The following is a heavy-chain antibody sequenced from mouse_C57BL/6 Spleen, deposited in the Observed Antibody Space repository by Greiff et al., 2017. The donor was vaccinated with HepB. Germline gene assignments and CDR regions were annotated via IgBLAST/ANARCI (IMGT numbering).Heavy chain of an antibody. CDR1: GYAFTNYL. Sequence: QVQLKQSGAELVRPGTSVKVSCKASGYAFTNYLIEWVKQRPGQGLEWIGVINPGSGGTNYNEKFKGKATLTADKSSSTAYMQLSSLTSEDSAVYFCARDSTAQAIFAYWGQGTLVTVSA. CDR3: ARDSTAQAIFAY. CDR2: INPGSGGT. J-gene: IGHJ3*01. V-gene: IGHV1-54*01. D-gene: IGHD3-2*02.